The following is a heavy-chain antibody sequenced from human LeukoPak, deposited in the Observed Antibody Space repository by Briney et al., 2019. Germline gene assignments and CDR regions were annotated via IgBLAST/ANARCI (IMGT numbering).Heavy chain of an antibody. CDR2: INQDGREK. J-gene: IGHJ4*02. CDR1: GFTFSSYW. Sequence: GGSLRLSCAVSGFTFSSYWMTWVRQVPGKGLQRVANINQDGREKYYMDSMKGRLNISRDNTENSAFLQLTSLRPEDTGIYFCAKGRDYGDYWGQGTLVAVSS. CDR3: AKGRDYGDY. V-gene: IGHV3-7*01.